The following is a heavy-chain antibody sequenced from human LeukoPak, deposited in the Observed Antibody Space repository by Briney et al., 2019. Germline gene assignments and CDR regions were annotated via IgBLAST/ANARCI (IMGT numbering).Heavy chain of an antibody. CDR1: GFTFSTYA. Sequence: GGSLRLSCAVSGFTFSTYAMSWVRQAPGKGLEWVSAISDSGGNTNYGDSVKGRFTISRDNSKSTLYLQMNSLRSDDTAVYYCARDRDYVWGSYRTFDYWGQGTLVTVSS. D-gene: IGHD3-16*02. CDR3: ARDRDYVWGSYRTFDY. J-gene: IGHJ4*02. CDR2: ISDSGGNT. V-gene: IGHV3-23*01.